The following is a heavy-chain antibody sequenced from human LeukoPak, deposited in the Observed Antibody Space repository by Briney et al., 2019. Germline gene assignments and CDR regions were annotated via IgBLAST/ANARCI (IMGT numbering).Heavy chain of an antibody. CDR3: AKDRGTYDSSGYYYLGYFDY. J-gene: IGHJ4*02. V-gene: IGHV3-23*01. CDR1: GFTVSSNY. Sequence: GGSLRLSCAASGFTVSSNYMSWVRQAPGKGLEWVSAISGSGGSTYYADSVKGRFTISRDNSKNTLYLQMNSLRAEDTAVYYCAKDRGTYDSSGYYYLGYFDYWGQGTLVTVSS. D-gene: IGHD3-22*01. CDR2: ISGSGGST.